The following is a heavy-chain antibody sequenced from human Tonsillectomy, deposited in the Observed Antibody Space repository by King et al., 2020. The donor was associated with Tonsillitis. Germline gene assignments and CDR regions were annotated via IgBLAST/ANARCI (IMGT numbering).Heavy chain of an antibody. J-gene: IGHJ2*01. Sequence: VQLVQSGAEVWKPGSSVKVSCDVSGGTSSTYSLSWVRQAPGQGLEWLGGIIPNFETVSYARKFQGRVTITADESTTTIYMELTNLTSEDTGVYYCARPTIAARPDWYFDLWGRGTLVFVSS. D-gene: IGHD6-6*01. V-gene: IGHV1-69*01. CDR3: ARPTIAARPDWYFDL. CDR1: GGTSSTYS. CDR2: IIPNFETV.